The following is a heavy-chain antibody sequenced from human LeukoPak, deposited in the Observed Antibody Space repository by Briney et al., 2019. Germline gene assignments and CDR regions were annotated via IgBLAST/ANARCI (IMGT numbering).Heavy chain of an antibody. CDR1: GFTFSHYA. CDR2: ISYDGSVQ. CDR3: ARDVDYASDS. J-gene: IGHJ4*02. Sequence: GGSLRLSCAASGFTFSHYAMYWVRQAPGKGLEWVALISYDGSVQYYADSVKGRFTISRDNARSSLFLQMNSLRAEDTAVYYCARDVDYASDSWGQGALVTVSS. V-gene: IGHV3-30*04. D-gene: IGHD4-17*01.